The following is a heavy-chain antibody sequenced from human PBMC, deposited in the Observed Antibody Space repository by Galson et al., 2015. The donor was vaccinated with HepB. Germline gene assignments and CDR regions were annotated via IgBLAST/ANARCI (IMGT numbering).Heavy chain of an antibody. Sequence: SVKVSCKASGYTFTGYYMHWVRQAPGQGLEWMGRINPNSGGTNYAQKFQGRVTMTRDTSISTAYMELSRLRSDDTAVYYCASAVGATEEVLFDYWGQGTLVTVSS. D-gene: IGHD1-26*01. CDR2: INPNSGGT. CDR3: ASAVGATEEVLFDY. V-gene: IGHV1-2*06. CDR1: GYTFTGYY. J-gene: IGHJ4*02.